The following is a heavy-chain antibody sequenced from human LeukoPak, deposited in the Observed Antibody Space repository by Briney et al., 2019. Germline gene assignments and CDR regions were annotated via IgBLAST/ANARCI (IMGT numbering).Heavy chain of an antibody. CDR2: ISAYNGNT. J-gene: IGHJ5*02. D-gene: IGHD3-22*01. CDR3: ARDLGPPYYYDSSGYNWFDP. V-gene: IGHV1-18*04. CDR1: GYTFTSYG. Sequence: ASVKVSCKASGYTFTSYGISWVRQAPGQGLEWMGWISAYNGNTNYAQKLQGRVTMTTDTSTSTAYMELRSLRSDDTAVYYCARDLGPPYYYDSSGYNWFDPWGQGTLVTVSS.